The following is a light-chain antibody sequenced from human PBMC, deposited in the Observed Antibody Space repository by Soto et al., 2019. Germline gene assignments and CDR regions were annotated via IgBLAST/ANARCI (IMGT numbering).Light chain of an antibody. CDR1: QSVSSSC. CDR3: QQYGSSPFIT. CDR2: GAS. J-gene: IGKJ5*01. Sequence: EIVLTQSPGTLSLSPGERATLSCRASQSVSSSCLAWYQQKPGQAPRLLIYGASSRATGIPDRFSGSGSGTDFTLTISRLEPEDFVVYYCQQYGSSPFITFGQGTRLEIK. V-gene: IGKV3-20*01.